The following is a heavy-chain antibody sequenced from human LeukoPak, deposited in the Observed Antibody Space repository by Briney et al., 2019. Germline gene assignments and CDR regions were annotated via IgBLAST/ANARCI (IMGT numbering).Heavy chain of an antibody. Sequence: GGTLRLSCAASGFNFSIDSMNWVRQAPGKGLEWVSFISSSSSYLYYADSVMGRFTISRDNSKNTLYLQINSLRVEDTAVYYCARDQLGAVLYFDYWGQGALVTVSS. D-gene: IGHD1-1*01. J-gene: IGHJ4*02. V-gene: IGHV3-21*04. CDR2: ISSSSSYL. CDR3: ARDQLGAVLYFDY. CDR1: GFNFSIDS.